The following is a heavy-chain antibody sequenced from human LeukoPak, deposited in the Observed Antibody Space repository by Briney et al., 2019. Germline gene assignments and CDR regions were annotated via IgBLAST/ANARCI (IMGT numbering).Heavy chain of an antibody. CDR1: GGSISCYY. CDR3: ARHDISDSSGYYPLDY. CDR2: IYYSGAT. Sequence: SEPLSLTCTVSGGSISCYYWSWIRQPPGKRLEWIGYIYYSGATNYNPSLKSRVTISVDTSTKNQFSLKLTSVTAADTAVYYCARHDISDSSGYYPLDYWGQGTLVTVSS. J-gene: IGHJ4*02. V-gene: IGHV4-59*08. D-gene: IGHD3-22*01.